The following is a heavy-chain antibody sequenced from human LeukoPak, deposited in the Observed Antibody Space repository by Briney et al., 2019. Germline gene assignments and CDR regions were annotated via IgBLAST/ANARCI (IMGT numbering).Heavy chain of an antibody. CDR2: IYYSGST. D-gene: IGHD5-24*01. J-gene: IGHJ4*02. Sequence: SETLSLTCTVSGGSISSSSYYWGWIRQPPGKGLEWIGNIYYSGSTYYNPSLKSRVTISVDTSKNQFSLKLSSVTAADTAVYYCARDRGGDGYNFFDYWGQGTLVTVSS. CDR1: GGSISSSSYY. V-gene: IGHV4-39*07. CDR3: ARDRGGDGYNFFDY.